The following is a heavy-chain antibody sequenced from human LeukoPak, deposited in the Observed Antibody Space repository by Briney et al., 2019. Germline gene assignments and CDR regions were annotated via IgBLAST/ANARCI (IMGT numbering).Heavy chain of an antibody. Sequence: SETLSLTCTVSGGSISSSSYYWGWIRQPPGKGLEWIATIYYSGSTYYNPSLKSRVTISVDTSKNQFSLKLSSVTAADTAVYYCARGLHYDYVWGSYHWFDPWGQGTLVTVSS. D-gene: IGHD3-16*02. CDR1: GGSISSSSYY. V-gene: IGHV4-39*07. J-gene: IGHJ5*02. CDR3: ARGLHYDYVWGSYHWFDP. CDR2: IYYSGST.